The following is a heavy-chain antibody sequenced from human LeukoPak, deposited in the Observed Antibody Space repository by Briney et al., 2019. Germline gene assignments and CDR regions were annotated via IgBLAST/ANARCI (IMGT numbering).Heavy chain of an antibody. V-gene: IGHV3-48*04. CDR1: GFTFSSYS. J-gene: IGHJ4*02. CDR2: ISSSSSTI. Sequence: GGSLRLSCAASGFTFSSYSMNWVRQAPGKGLEWVSYISSSSSTIYYADSVKGRFTISRDNAKNSLYLQMNSLRAEDTAVYYCARVGSVLRYFDWLPFFDYWGQGTLVTVSS. D-gene: IGHD3-9*01. CDR3: ARVGSVLRYFDWLPFFDY.